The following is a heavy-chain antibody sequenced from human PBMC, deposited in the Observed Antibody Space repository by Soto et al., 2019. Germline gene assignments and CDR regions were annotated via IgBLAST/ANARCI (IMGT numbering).Heavy chain of an antibody. J-gene: IGHJ6*02. CDR1: GGTFSSYA. Sequence: SVKVSCQXSGGTFSSYAISWVRQAPGQGLEWMGGIIPIFGTANYAQKFQGRVTITADESTSTAYMELSSLRSEDTAVYYCAGRICDFGDYGMDVWGQGTTVTVSS. CDR2: IIPIFGTA. D-gene: IGHD3-16*01. V-gene: IGHV1-69*13. CDR3: AGRICDFGDYGMDV.